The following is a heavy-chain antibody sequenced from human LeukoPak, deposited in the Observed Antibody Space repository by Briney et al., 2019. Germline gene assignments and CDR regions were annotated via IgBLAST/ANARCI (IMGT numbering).Heavy chain of an antibody. CDR3: ASKSGYDLGFDY. J-gene: IGHJ4*02. D-gene: IGHD5-12*01. Sequence: SETLSLTCALSGYSITSAYYWGWIRQPPGKGLEGIGNIYHSGSTTYNPSLKSRVTISVDTSKNQFSLKLASVTAAETAIYYCASKSGYDLGFDYWGQGALVTVSS. CDR1: GYSITSAYY. CDR2: IYHSGST. V-gene: IGHV4-38-2*01.